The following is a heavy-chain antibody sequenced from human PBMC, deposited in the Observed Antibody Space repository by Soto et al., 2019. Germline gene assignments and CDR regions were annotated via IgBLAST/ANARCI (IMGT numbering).Heavy chain of an antibody. CDR2: IYYSGST. Sequence: QLQLQESGPGLVKPSETLSLTCTVSGGSISSSSYYWGWIRQPPGKGLEWIGSIYYSGSTYYNPSLKSRVTISVDTSKNQFSLKLSSVTAADTAVYYCARGIAAAGREGPVMDVWGQGTTVTVSS. CDR1: GGSISSSSYY. D-gene: IGHD6-13*01. CDR3: ARGIAAAGREGPVMDV. V-gene: IGHV4-39*01. J-gene: IGHJ6*02.